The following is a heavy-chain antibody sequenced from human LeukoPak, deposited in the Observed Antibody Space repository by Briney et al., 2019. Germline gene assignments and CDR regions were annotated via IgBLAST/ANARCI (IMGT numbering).Heavy chain of an antibody. D-gene: IGHD3-9*01. Sequence: SETLSLTCTVSGYSISSGYYWAWIRQPPGKGLQWIGGIYHSGSTYYNPSLKSQVTISVDTSKNQFSLKLSSVTAADTAVYYCARVNYDILTGPLYYYYYYMDVWGKGTTVTVSS. CDR3: ARVNYDILTGPLYYYYYYMDV. V-gene: IGHV4-38-2*02. J-gene: IGHJ6*03. CDR2: IYHSGST. CDR1: GYSISSGYY.